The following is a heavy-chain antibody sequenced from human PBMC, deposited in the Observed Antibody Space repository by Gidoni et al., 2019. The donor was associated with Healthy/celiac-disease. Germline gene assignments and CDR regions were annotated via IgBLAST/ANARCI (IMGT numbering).Heavy chain of an antibody. V-gene: IGHV3-30-3*01. J-gene: IGHJ4*02. CDR2: ISYDGSNK. CDR3: ARDGIAARLAFFNFDY. Sequence: SSYAMHWVRQAPGKGLEWVAVISYDGSNKYYADSVKGRFTISRDNSKNTLYLQMNSLRAEDTAVYYCARDGIAARLAFFNFDYWGQGTLVTVSS. CDR1: SSYA. D-gene: IGHD6-6*01.